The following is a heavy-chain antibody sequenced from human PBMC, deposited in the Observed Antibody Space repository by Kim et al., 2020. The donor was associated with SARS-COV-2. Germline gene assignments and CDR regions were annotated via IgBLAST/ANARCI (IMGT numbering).Heavy chain of an antibody. D-gene: IGHD2-2*01. Sequence: ASVKVSCKASGYTFTSYYMHWVRQAPGQGLEWMGIINPSGGSTSYAQKFQGRVTMTRDTSTSTVYMELSSLRSEDTAVYYCARDGGIPAAATHVLTTWGQGTLVTVSS. CDR2: INPSGGST. J-gene: IGHJ5*02. CDR3: ARDGGIPAAATHVLTT. CDR1: GYTFTSYY. V-gene: IGHV1-46*01.